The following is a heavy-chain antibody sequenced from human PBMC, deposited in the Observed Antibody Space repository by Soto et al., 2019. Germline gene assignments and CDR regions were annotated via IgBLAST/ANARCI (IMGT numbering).Heavy chain of an antibody. D-gene: IGHD6-6*01. J-gene: IGHJ5*02. V-gene: IGHV4-34*01. CDR1: GGSFSGYY. CDR2: INHSGST. Sequence: ETLSLTCAVYGGSFSGYYWSWIRQPPGKGLEWIGEINHSGSTNYNPSLKSRVTISVDTSKNQFSLKLSSVTAADTAVYYCARAGIAALVWFDPWGQGTLVTVSS. CDR3: ARAGIAALVWFDP.